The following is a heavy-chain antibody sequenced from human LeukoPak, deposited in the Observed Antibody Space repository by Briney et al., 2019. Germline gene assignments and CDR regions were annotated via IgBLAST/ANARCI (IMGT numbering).Heavy chain of an antibody. Sequence: SETLSLTCTVSGGSISSGGYYWSWIRQHPGKGLEWIGYIYYSGSTYYNPSLKSRVTISVDTSKNQFSLKLSSVTAADTAVHYCARTDYDILTGLRRYYFDYWGQGTLVTVSS. J-gene: IGHJ4*02. CDR3: ARTDYDILTGLRRYYFDY. CDR1: GGSISSGGYY. D-gene: IGHD3-9*01. CDR2: IYYSGST. V-gene: IGHV4-31*03.